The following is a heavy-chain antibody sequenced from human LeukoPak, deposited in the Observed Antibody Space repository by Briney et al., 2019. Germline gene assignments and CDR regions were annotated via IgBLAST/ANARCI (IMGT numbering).Heavy chain of an antibody. CDR3: ARDGADYDSMADY. CDR1: GGTFSSYA. CDR2: IIPIFGTA. D-gene: IGHD3-22*01. V-gene: IGHV1-69*13. Sequence: PGASVKVSCKASGGTFSSYAISWVRQAPGQGLEWMGGIIPIFGTANYAQKFQGRVTITADESTSTAYMELSSLRSEDTAVYYCARDGADYDSMADYWGQGTMVTVSS. J-gene: IGHJ4*02.